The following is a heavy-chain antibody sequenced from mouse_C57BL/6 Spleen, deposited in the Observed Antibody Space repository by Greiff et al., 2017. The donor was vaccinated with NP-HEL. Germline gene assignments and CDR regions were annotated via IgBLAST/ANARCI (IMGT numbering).Heavy chain of an antibody. J-gene: IGHJ2*01. CDR2: IYPGSGST. CDR3: ALYDYGSRGDFDY. D-gene: IGHD1-1*01. CDR1: GYTFTSYW. V-gene: IGHV1-55*01. Sequence: QVQLQQPGAELVKPGASVKMSCKASGYTFTSYWITWVKQRPGQGLEWIGDIYPGSGSTNYNEKFKSKATLTVDTSSSTAYMQLSSLTSEDSAVYYCALYDYGSRGDFDYWGQGTTLTVSS.